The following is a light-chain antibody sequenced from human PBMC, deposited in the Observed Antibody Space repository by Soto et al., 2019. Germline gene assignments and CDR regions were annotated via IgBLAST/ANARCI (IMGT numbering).Light chain of an antibody. CDR1: QSISVW. CDR2: KAS. J-gene: IGKJ5*01. CDR3: HQRNQ. V-gene: IGKV1-5*03. Sequence: DIQMTQSPSTLSASVGDRVTITCRASQSISVWLAWYQQKAGKAPNLLIYKASRLESGVPSRFSGSRSGTDFTLTISSVEPEDFAMYYCHQRNQFGQGTRLEIK.